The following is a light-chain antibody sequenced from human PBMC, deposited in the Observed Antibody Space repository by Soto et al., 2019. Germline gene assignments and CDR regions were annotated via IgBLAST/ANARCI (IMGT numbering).Light chain of an antibody. CDR2: GAS. Sequence: EIVLTPSPGTLSLSPGERATLSCRASQSVSSSYLAWYQQKPGQAPRLLIYGASSRATGIPDRFSGSGSGTDFPLTISSLQSEDFAVYYCQQYDDWPSFGQGTKVDIK. V-gene: IGKV3-20*01. J-gene: IGKJ1*01. CDR1: QSVSSSY. CDR3: QQYDDWPS.